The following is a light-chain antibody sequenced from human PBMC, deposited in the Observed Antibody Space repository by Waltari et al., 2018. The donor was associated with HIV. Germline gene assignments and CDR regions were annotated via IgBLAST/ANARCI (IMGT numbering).Light chain of an antibody. J-gene: IGLJ2*01. Sequence: QSALTQPASVSGSPGQSITISCTGTKGDVGGYNHVSWYQKHPGKAPKLIISDVSSLTAVLSNDFPGSKSGNTASLTISGLQSEDEADYFCSSYSSSNTLVNFGGGTKLTVL. CDR2: DVS. CDR3: SSYSSSNTLVN. CDR1: KGDVGGYNH. V-gene: IGLV2-14*01.